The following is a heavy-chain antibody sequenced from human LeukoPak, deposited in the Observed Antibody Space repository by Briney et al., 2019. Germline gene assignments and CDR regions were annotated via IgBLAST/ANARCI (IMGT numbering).Heavy chain of an antibody. Sequence: SETLSLTCTVSGGSISSYYWSWIRQPPGKGLEWIGYIYYSGSTNYNPSLKSRVTISVDTSKNQFSLKLSSVTAADTAVYYGARDSRLYSSGWYGTYYYYYGMDVWGQGTTVTVSS. D-gene: IGHD6-19*01. V-gene: IGHV4-59*01. CDR2: IYYSGST. CDR1: GGSISSYY. CDR3: ARDSRLYSSGWYGTYYYYYGMDV. J-gene: IGHJ6*02.